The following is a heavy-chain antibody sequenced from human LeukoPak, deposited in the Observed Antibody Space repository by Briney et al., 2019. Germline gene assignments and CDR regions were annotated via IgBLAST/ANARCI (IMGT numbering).Heavy chain of an antibody. CDR2: INPNSGGT. CDR1: GYTFPGYY. J-gene: IGHJ4*02. Sequence: ASVKVSCKASGYTFPGYYMHWVRQAPGQGLEWMGWINPNSGGTNYAQKFQGWVTVTRDTSISTAYMELSRLRSDDAAVYYCARGSHAEYFDYWGQGTLVTVSS. D-gene: IGHD2-2*01. CDR3: ARGSHAEYFDY. V-gene: IGHV1-2*04.